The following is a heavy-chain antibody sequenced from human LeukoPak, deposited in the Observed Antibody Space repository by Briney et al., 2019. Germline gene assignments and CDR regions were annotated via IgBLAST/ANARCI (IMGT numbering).Heavy chain of an antibody. V-gene: IGHV3-23*01. CDR2: ISGSGGST. D-gene: IGHD6-13*01. CDR3: AKDASLYSSSWYYFGY. Sequence: GGSLRLSCAASGFTFSSYAMSWVRQAPGKGLEWVSAISGSGGSTYYADSVKGRFTISRDNSKNTLYLQMNSLRAEDTAVYYCAKDASLYSSSWYYFGYWGQGTLVTVSS. CDR1: GFTFSSYA. J-gene: IGHJ4*02.